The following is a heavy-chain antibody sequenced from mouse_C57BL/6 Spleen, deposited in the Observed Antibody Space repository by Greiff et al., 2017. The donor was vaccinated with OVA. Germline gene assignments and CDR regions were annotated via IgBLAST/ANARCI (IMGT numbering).Heavy chain of an antibody. Sequence: VQLKESGPGLVKPSQSLSLTCSVTGYSITSGYYWNWIRQFPGNKLEWMGYISYDGSNNYNPSLKNRISITRDTSKNQFFLKLNSVTTEDTATYYCARVPSTLYAMDYWGQGTSVTVSS. V-gene: IGHV3-6*01. J-gene: IGHJ4*01. CDR3: ARVPSTLYAMDY. D-gene: IGHD2-1*01. CDR1: GYSITSGYY. CDR2: ISYDGSN.